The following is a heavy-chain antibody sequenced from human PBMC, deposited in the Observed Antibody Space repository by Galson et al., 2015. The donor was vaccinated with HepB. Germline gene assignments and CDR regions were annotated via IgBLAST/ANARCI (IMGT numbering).Heavy chain of an antibody. CDR2: IRYDGSNK. J-gene: IGHJ2*01. V-gene: IGHV3-30*02. CDR3: AKGMGGSYPGWYFDL. CDR1: GFPFSSYG. Sequence: SLRLSCAASGFPFSSYGMHRVRQAPGKGLEWVAFIRYDGSNKYYADSVKGRFTISRDNSKNTLYLQMNSLRAEDTAVYYCAKGMGGSYPGWYFDLWGRGTLVTVSS. D-gene: IGHD1-26*01.